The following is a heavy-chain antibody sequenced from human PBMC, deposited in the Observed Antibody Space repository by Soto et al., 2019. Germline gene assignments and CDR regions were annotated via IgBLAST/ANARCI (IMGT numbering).Heavy chain of an antibody. J-gene: IGHJ6*03. CDR1: GYSFTSYW. D-gene: IGHD3-16*01. V-gene: IGHV5-51*01. CDR3: ARRGSAADYYYYMDV. CDR2: IYPGDSDT. Sequence: GESLKISCKGSGYSFTSYWIGWVRQMPGKGLEWMGIIYPGDSDTRYSSSFQGQVTISADKSISTAYLQWSSLKASDTAMYYCARRGSAADYYYYMDVWGKGTTVTV.